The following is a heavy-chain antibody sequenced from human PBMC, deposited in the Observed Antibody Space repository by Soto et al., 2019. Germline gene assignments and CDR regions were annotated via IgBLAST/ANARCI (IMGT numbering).Heavy chain of an antibody. Sequence: QLTLKESGPTLVQPTQNLMLTCTFSGISLSTTGVGVGSIRQPPGKALEWLALIYWDDDKRYSPSLKSRLSLTKDTSKNQVVLTMTNMDRVETATDYCSRYFYGVTVYWGQGTLVTVSA. CDR3: SRYFYGVTVY. CDR2: IYWDDDK. CDR1: GISLSTTGVG. D-gene: IGHD4-17*01. V-gene: IGHV2-5*02. J-gene: IGHJ4*02.